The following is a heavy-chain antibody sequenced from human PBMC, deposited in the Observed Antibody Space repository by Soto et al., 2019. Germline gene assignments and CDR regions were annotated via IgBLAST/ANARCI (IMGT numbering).Heavy chain of an antibody. D-gene: IGHD5-12*01. CDR1: GFTFDDYA. V-gene: IGHV3-9*01. CDR2: ISWNSGSI. CDR3: AKDPSEGSGYDSSAFDI. J-gene: IGHJ3*02. Sequence: EVQLVESGGGLVQPGRSLRLSCAASGFTFDDYAMHWVRQAPGKGLEWVSGISWNSGSIGYADSVKGRFTISRDNAKNSLYLQMNSLRAEDTALYYCAKDPSEGSGYDSSAFDIWGQGTMVTVSS.